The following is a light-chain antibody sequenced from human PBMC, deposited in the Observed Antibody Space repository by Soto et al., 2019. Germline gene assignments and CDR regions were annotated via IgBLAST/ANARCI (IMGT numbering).Light chain of an antibody. Sequence: QSALTQPRSVSGSPGQSFTISCTGTSGDVGGYNYVSWYQQHPGKAPKLMIYDVSKRPSGVPDRFSGSKSGNTASLTISGLQAEDEADYYCCSYAGSPYVFGTGTKVTVL. J-gene: IGLJ1*01. CDR2: DVS. V-gene: IGLV2-11*01. CDR1: SGDVGGYNY. CDR3: CSYAGSPYV.